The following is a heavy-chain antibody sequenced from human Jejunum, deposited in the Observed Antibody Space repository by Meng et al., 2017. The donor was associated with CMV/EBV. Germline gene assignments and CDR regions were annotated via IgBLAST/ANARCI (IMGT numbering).Heavy chain of an antibody. D-gene: IGHD3-16*01. CDR2: IDTGGSRT. J-gene: IGHJ4*02. CDR1: GFTFSGYW. V-gene: IGHV3-74*01. CDR3: ARDLGGGSGY. Sequence: LSCAAYGFTFSGYWMHWVRQVPGKGLVWVARIDTGGSRTDYADSAKGRFTISRDNVKNTLYLQMNSLRAEDTAVYYCARDLGGGSGYWGQGTLVTVSS.